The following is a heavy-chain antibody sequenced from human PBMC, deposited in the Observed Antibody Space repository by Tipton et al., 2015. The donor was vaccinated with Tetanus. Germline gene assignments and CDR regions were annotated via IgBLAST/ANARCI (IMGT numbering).Heavy chain of an antibody. D-gene: IGHD3-3*01. CDR3: ARRRSAVLSGGYHWYFDL. Sequence: QSGAEVKEAGESLRISCKASGYRFSSYWIAWVRQMPGKGLEWVGLIYPGDSDTKISPSFRGQVTFSVDKSITTAYLQWSSLKASDTAIYYCARRRSAVLSGGYHWYFDLWGRGTLVAVSS. J-gene: IGHJ2*01. CDR2: IYPGDSDT. CDR1: GYRFSSYW. V-gene: IGHV5-51*01.